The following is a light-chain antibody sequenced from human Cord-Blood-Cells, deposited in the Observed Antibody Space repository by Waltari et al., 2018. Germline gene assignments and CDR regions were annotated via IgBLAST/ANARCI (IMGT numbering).Light chain of an antibody. Sequence: DIVMTQSPDPLAVSLGERAPINCKSSQSVLYSSNNKNYLAWYQQKPGQPPKLLMYWASTRESGVPDRFSGSGSGTDFTLTISSLQAEDVAVYYCQQYYSTPYTFGQGTKLEIK. J-gene: IGKJ2*01. CDR2: WAS. V-gene: IGKV4-1*01. CDR1: QSVLYSSNNKNY. CDR3: QQYYSTPYT.